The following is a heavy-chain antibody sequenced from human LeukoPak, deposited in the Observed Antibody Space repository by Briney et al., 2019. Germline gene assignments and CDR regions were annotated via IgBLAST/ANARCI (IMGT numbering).Heavy chain of an antibody. V-gene: IGHV4-4*07. D-gene: IGHD2-15*01. CDR1: GDSISNYF. CDR2: IYTSGSA. J-gene: IGHJ4*02. Sequence: SETLSLTCTVSGDSISNYFRTWIRQPAGKGLEWIGRIYTSGSADYNPSLKSRVTISVDTSKNQFSLKLSPVTAADTAVYYCATSYIGGFGKPDYWGQGTLVTVSS. CDR3: ATSYIGGFGKPDY.